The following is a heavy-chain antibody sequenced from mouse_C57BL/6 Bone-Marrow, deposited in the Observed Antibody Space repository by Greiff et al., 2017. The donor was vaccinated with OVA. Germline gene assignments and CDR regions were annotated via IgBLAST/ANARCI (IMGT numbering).Heavy chain of an antibody. CDR3: ARGGLRPYFDY. J-gene: IGHJ2*01. Sequence: EVKLMESGGGLVKPGGSLKLSCAASGFTFSDYGMHWVRQAPEKGLEWVAYISSGSSTIYYADTVKGRFTISRDNANNTLFLQMTSLRSEDTAMYYCARGGLRPYFDYWGQGTTLTVSS. CDR2: ISSGSSTI. D-gene: IGHD2-4*01. V-gene: IGHV5-17*01. CDR1: GFTFSDYG.